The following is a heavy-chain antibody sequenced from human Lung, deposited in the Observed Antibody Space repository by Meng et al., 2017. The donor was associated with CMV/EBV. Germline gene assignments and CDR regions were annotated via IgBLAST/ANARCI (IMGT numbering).Heavy chain of an antibody. V-gene: IGHV3-48*04. CDR3: AKGGGAGRSASDY. Sequence: GGSXRLXCAASGFTFSSYGMHWVRQAPGKGLEWISYISSGSSTIYYADSVKGRFSISRDNAEKTLYLHVNNLRGEDTAVYYCAKGGGAGRSASDYWGQGTLVTVSS. D-gene: IGHD3-16*01. J-gene: IGHJ4*02. CDR2: ISSGSSTI. CDR1: GFTFSSYG.